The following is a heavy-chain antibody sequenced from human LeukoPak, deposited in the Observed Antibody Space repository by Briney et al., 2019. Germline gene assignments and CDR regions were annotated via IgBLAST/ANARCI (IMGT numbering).Heavy chain of an antibody. CDR2: ISGNGDHV. CDR1: GFTFTAYT. V-gene: IGHV3-21*01. D-gene: IGHD1-26*01. CDR3: ARDLRGTYYFDY. J-gene: IGHJ4*02. Sequence: PGGSLRLSCAASGFTFTAYTMNWVHQAPGRGLEWVSSISGNGDHVEYADSVKGRFTISRDNAKTSLYLQMNSLSAEDSAVYYCARDLRGTYYFDYWGQGTLVTVSA.